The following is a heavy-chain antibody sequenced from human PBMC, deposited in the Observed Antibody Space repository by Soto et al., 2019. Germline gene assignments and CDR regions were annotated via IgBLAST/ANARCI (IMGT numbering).Heavy chain of an antibody. V-gene: IGHV4-59*08. CDR1: GGSISSYY. CDR2: IYYSGST. CDR3: ASFVVPAHNWFDP. D-gene: IGHD2-15*01. J-gene: IGHJ5*02. Sequence: SETLSLTCTVSGGSISSYYWSWIRQPPGKGLEWIGYIYYSGSTNYNPSLKSRVTISVDTSKNQISLKMSSVTAADSVVYYCASFVVPAHNWFDPWGQGTLVTVSS.